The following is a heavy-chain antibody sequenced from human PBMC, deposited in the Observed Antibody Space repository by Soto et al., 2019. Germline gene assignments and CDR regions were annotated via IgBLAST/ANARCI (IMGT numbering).Heavy chain of an antibody. V-gene: IGHV1-2*04. J-gene: IGHJ4*02. CDR2: INPNSGGT. Sequence: QVQLVQSGAEVKKPGASVKVSCKASGYTFTGYYMHWVRQAPGQGLEWMGWINPNSGGTNYAQKFQGWVTMTRDTSISTAYMELSRLRSDDTAVYYCARDPQPLFITIFPGYYFVYWGQGTLVTVSS. CDR3: ARDPQPLFITIFPGYYFVY. CDR1: GYTFTGYY. D-gene: IGHD3-9*01.